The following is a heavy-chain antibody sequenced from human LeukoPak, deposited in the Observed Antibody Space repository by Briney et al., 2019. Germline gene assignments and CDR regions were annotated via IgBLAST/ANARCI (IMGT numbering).Heavy chain of an antibody. D-gene: IGHD3-10*01. CDR1: GFTVSSNY. Sequence: GGSLRLSCAASGFTVSSNYMSWVRQAPGKGLEWVSVIYSGGSTYYADSVKGRFTISRDNSKNTLYLQMNSLRAEDTPVYYCARNRGPVLLWFGELLSPPHFDYWGQGTLVTVSS. CDR2: IYSGGST. V-gene: IGHV3-66*02. J-gene: IGHJ4*02. CDR3: ARNRGPVLLWFGELLSPPHFDY.